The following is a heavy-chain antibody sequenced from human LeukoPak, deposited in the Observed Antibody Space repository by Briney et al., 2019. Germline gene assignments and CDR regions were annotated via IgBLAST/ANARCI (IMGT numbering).Heavy chain of an antibody. Sequence: SETLSLTCTVSGGSITSYFWTWIRQPAGKGLEYIGRIYTSGSTNYNPSLKSRVTMSVDTSKNQFSLKLSSVTAADTAVYYCARGYDGSGYYYRNWYFDLWGRGTLVTVSS. CDR3: ARGYDGSGYYYRNWYFDL. J-gene: IGHJ2*01. CDR2: IYTSGST. D-gene: IGHD3-22*01. V-gene: IGHV4-4*07. CDR1: GGSITSYF.